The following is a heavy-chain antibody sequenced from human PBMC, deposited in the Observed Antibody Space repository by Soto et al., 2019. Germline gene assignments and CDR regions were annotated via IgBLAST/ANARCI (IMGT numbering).Heavy chain of an antibody. Sequence: DVRLLESGGGLVQPGGSLRLSCAASGFTFSSYSMRWVRQAPGKGLESVSTIGTSASTYYGDSVRGRFTISRDNSRNTLYLQMTSLRAEDTAVYYCADLSRYCTSSNCDWGQGTLVTVSS. CDR1: GFTFSSYS. CDR3: ADLSRYCTSSNCD. D-gene: IGHD2-2*01. J-gene: IGHJ4*02. V-gene: IGHV3-23*01. CDR2: IGTSAST.